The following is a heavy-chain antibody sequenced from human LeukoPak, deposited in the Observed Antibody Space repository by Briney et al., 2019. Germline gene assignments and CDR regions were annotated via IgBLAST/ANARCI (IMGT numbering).Heavy chain of an antibody. CDR2: IYTSGSI. CDR3: AREGYSGYDFDY. J-gene: IGHJ4*02. D-gene: IGHD5-12*01. V-gene: IGHV4-61*02. CDR1: GGSISSGSYY. Sequence: SETLSLTCTVSGGSISSGSYYWSWIRQPAGKGLEWIGRIYTSGSINYNPALKSRVTISVDTSNNQFSLKLSFVTAADTAVYYCAREGYSGYDFDYWGQGTLVTVSS.